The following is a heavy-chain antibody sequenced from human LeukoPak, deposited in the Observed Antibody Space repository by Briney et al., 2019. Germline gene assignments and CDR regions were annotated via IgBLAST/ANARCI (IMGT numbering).Heavy chain of an antibody. V-gene: IGHV4-31*03. D-gene: IGHD6-25*01. CDR2: ISYSGSP. CDR3: ARRDRAAVAPVFDF. CDR1: GGSISSGGYY. Sequence: SETLSLTCTVSGGSISSGGYYWSWIRQPPGKGLEWIGYISYSGSPYYNPSLKGRVTVSADMSKNRFSLNLNSVTAADTAVYYCARRDRAAVAPVFDFWGQGALVIVSS. J-gene: IGHJ4*02.